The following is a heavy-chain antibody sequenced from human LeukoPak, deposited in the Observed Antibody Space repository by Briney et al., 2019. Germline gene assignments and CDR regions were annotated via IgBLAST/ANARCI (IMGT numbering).Heavy chain of an antibody. CDR2: INHSGST. Sequence: SETLSLTCAVYGGSFSGYYWSWIRQPPGKGLEWIGEINHSGSTNYNPSLKSRVTISVDTSKNQFSLKLSSVTAADTAVYYYARENCSGGSCYSIYYYYYMDVWGKGTTVTVSS. CDR3: ARENCSGGSCYSIYYYYYMDV. D-gene: IGHD2-15*01. J-gene: IGHJ6*03. V-gene: IGHV4-34*01. CDR1: GGSFSGYY.